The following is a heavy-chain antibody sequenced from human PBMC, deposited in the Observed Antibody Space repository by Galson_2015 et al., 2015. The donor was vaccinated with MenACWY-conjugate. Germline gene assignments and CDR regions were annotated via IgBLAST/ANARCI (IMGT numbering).Heavy chain of an antibody. J-gene: IGHJ4*02. V-gene: IGHV1-18*01. D-gene: IGHD5-12*01. CDR3: AMYVDIEATPEDYFDY. CDR2: ISAYNGNT. CDR1: GYTFTSYG. Sequence: QSGAEVKKPGASVTVSCKASGYTFTSYGISWVRQAPGQGLEWMGWISAYNGNTNYAQKLQGRVTMTTDTSTSTAYMELRSLRSDDTAVYYCAMYVDIEATPEDYFDYWGQGTLVTVSS.